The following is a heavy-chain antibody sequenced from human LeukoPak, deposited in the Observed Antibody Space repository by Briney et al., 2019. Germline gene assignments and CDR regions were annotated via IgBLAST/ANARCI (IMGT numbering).Heavy chain of an antibody. J-gene: IGHJ4*02. V-gene: IGHV3-21*01. Sequence: GGSLRLSCVASGFTFSTYTMNWVRQAPGKGLEWVSSISSSSSYIYYIDSVKGRFTISRDNAKNSLYLQMNSLRAEDTAVYYCARGQLYYDSSGFDYWGQGTLVTVSS. CDR2: ISSSSSYI. CDR3: ARGQLYYDSSGFDY. CDR1: GFTFSTYT. D-gene: IGHD3-22*01.